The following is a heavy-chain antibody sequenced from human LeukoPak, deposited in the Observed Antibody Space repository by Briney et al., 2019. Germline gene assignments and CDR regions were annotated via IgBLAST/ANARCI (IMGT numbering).Heavy chain of an antibody. CDR2: ISWNSGSI. CDR3: ARDSITIFGEFDY. J-gene: IGHJ4*02. D-gene: IGHD3-3*01. CDR1: GFTFSSYA. Sequence: GGSLRLSCAASGFTFSSYAMTWVRQAPGKGLEWVSGISWNSGSIGYADSVKGRFTISRDNAKNSLYLQMNSLRAEDTAVYYCARDSITIFGEFDYWGQGTLVTVSS. V-gene: IGHV3-9*01.